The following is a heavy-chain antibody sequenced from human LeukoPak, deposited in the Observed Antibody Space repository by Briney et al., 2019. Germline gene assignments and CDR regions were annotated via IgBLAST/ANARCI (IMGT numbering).Heavy chain of an antibody. J-gene: IGHJ5*02. Sequence: GASVKVSCKASGYTFTSYYMHWVRQAPGQGLAWMGIINPSGGSTSYAQKFQGRVTMTRDTSTSTVYMELSSLRSEDTAVYYCARAGMGRLRYFEGYPGINWFDPWGQGTLVTVSS. CDR2: INPSGGST. CDR3: ARAGMGRLRYFEGYPGINWFDP. CDR1: GYTFTSYY. D-gene: IGHD3-9*01. V-gene: IGHV1-46*01.